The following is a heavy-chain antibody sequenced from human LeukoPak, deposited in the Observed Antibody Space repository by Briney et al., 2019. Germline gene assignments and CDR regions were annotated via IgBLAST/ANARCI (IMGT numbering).Heavy chain of an antibody. D-gene: IGHD7-27*01. CDR2: ISSSSYI. V-gene: IGHV3-21*01. CDR3: ARALGTDYYYGMDV. Sequence: GGSLRLSCAASGFTFSSYSMNWVRQAPGKGLEWVSSISSSSYIYYADSVKGRFTISRDNAKNSLYLQMNSLRAEDTAVYYCARALGTDYYYGMDVWGQGTTVTVSS. J-gene: IGHJ6*02. CDR1: GFTFSSYS.